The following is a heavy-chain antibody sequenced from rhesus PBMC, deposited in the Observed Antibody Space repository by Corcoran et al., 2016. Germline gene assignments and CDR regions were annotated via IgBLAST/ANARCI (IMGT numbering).Heavy chain of an antibody. D-gene: IGHD6-25*01. CDR3: ARRALIAAAGTLFDY. J-gene: IGHJ4*01. V-gene: IGHV4-76*01. CDR1: GYSISSGYD. Sequence: QVQLQESGPGVVKPSETLSLTCAVSGYSISSGYDWRWIRQPPRKVLEWIGYIYGSSGSTNYNPSLKNLVTIAKDTSKNQFSLKLSSVTAADTAVYYCARRALIAAAGTLFDYWGQGVLVTVSS. CDR2: IYGSSGST.